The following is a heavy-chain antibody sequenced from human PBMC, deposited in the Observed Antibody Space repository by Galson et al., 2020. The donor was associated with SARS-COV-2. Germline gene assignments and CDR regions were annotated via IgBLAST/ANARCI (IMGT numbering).Heavy chain of an antibody. Sequence: GGSLRLSCAASGFTLSNYDMHWVRQAPGRGLEWVAVVSYDGSKTYYADSVKGRFIVSRDSSKNTLYLHVNSLRVEDTAVYYCANGGGATVARALMIVPFNYWGQGTLVTVSS. J-gene: IGHJ4*02. CDR3: ANGGGATVARALMIVPFNY. CDR1: GFTLSNYD. CDR2: VSYDGSKT. D-gene: IGHD3-10*01. V-gene: IGHV3-30*18.